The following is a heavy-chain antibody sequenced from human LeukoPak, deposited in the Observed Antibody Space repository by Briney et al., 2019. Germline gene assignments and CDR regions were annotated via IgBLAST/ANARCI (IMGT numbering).Heavy chain of an antibody. CDR2: IIPIFGTA. CDR3: ARDGGWLQLGGYFDY. D-gene: IGHD1-1*01. CDR1: GGTFSSYA. Sequence: SVKVSCKASGGTFSSYAISWVRQAPGQGLEWMGGIIPIFGTANYAQKFQGRVTTTADESTSTAYMELSSLRSEDTAVYYCARDGGWLQLGGYFDYWGQGTLVTVSS. J-gene: IGHJ4*02. V-gene: IGHV1-69*13.